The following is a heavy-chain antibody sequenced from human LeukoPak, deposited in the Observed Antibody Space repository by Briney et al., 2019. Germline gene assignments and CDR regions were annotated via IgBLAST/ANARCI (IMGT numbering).Heavy chain of an antibody. D-gene: IGHD3-10*01. CDR2: MNPNDGST. J-gene: IGHJ5*02. Sequence: ASVKVSCKASGFAFTRYDFNWVRQAPGQGFEWMGWMNPNDGSTGYAQNFQGRVTMTRDTSTSTAYMELRSLTPEDTATYSCVRDGEGVAISVNFWFDPWGQGTLVTVSS. CDR1: GFAFTRYD. CDR3: VRDGEGVAISVNFWFDP. V-gene: IGHV1-8*01.